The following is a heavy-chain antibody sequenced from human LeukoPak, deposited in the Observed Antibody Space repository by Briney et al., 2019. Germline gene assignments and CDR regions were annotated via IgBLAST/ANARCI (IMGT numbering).Heavy chain of an antibody. V-gene: IGHV3-23*01. J-gene: IGHJ4*02. CDR1: GFTPSRSA. CDR2: ICGGVGGT. CDR3: AKGSYYFDY. Sequence: GGSLRHSCADPGFTPSRSATSWVRQTPGEGLERVSPICGGVGGTYYADSVKGEITITTDNSKNTLYLQMNSLRAEDAAVYYCAKGSYYFDYWGQGTLVTVSS.